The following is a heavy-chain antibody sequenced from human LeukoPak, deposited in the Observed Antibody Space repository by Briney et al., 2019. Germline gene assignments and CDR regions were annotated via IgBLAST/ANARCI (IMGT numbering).Heavy chain of an antibody. CDR1: GYIFSDYW. D-gene: IGHD1-1*01. CDR3: ASPGATGKSKGAFEF. J-gene: IGHJ3*01. Sequence: GESLKISCTGSGYIFSDYWIGWVRQMPGKGLEWMGIIYPGDSETRYSPSFKGQVTMSADKSISTAYLQWGSLKASDSAMYYCASPGATGKSKGAFEFWGQGTTVTVSS. CDR2: IYPGDSET. V-gene: IGHV5-51*01.